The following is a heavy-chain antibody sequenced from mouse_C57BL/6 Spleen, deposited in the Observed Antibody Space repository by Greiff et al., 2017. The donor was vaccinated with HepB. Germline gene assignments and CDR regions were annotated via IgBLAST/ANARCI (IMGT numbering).Heavy chain of an antibody. CDR3: TRKNYGSRHWYFDV. V-gene: IGHV1-15*01. J-gene: IGHJ1*03. CDR2: IDPETGGT. D-gene: IGHD1-1*01. Sequence: QVQLQQSGAELVRPGASVTLSCKASGYTFTDYEMHWVKQTPVHGLEWIGAIDPETGGTAYNQKFKGKAILTADKYSSTAYMELRSLTSEDSAVYCCTRKNYGSRHWYFDVWGTGTTVTVSS. CDR1: GYTFTDYE.